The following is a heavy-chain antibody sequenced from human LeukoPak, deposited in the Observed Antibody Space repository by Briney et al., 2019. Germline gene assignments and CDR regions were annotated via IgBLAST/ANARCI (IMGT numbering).Heavy chain of an antibody. D-gene: IGHD5-24*01. CDR3: ASRLRDGYNYFDC. CDR2: INHSGST. V-gene: IGHV4-34*01. J-gene: IGHJ4*02. Sequence: SETLSLTCAVYGGSFSGYYWSWIRQPPGKGLEWIGEINHSGSTNYNPSLKSRVTISVDTSKNQFSLKLSSVTAADTAVYYCASRLRDGYNYFDCWGQGTLVTVSS. CDR1: GGSFSGYY.